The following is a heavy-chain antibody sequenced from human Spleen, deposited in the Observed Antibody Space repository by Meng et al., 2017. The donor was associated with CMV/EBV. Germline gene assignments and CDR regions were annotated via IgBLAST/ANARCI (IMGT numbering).Heavy chain of an antibody. Sequence: SQTLSLTCAVYGGSFSGYYWSWIRQPPGKGLEWIGEINHSGSTNYNPSLKSRVTISVDTSKNQFSLNLNSVTAADTAVYYCVTNPPPRYDFWSGYYSRSRSYGVDVWGQGKTVTVSS. CDR3: VTNPPPRYDFWSGYYSRSRSYGVDV. CDR2: INHSGST. V-gene: IGHV4-34*01. D-gene: IGHD3-3*01. J-gene: IGHJ6*02. CDR1: GGSFSGYY.